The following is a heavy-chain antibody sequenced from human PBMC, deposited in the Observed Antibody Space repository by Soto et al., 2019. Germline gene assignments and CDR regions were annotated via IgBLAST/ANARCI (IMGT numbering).Heavy chain of an antibody. CDR1: GFTFSTFA. Sequence: GSLRLSCAASGFTFSTFAMSWVRQAPGKGLEWVSAISGTGSSTYYANSMEGRFTVSRDNSNDTLYLQMTSLRADDTAVYYCAKVRPSLGGTGRGAMDVWGQGTTVTVSS. J-gene: IGHJ6*02. D-gene: IGHD3-16*01. CDR2: ISGTGSST. V-gene: IGHV3-23*01. CDR3: AKVRPSLGGTGRGAMDV.